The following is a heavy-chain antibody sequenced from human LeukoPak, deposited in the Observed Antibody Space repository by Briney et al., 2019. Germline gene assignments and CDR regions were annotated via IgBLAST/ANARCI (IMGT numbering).Heavy chain of an antibody. J-gene: IGHJ5*02. V-gene: IGHV4-39*01. CDR3: ARRSTVAGRGRFDP. D-gene: IGHD6-19*01. CDR1: GGSIRSISYY. CDR2: VHYSGST. Sequence: PSETLSLTCTVSGGSIRSISYYWGWIRQPPGKGLEWLGSVHYSGSTYDNPSLESRVSISVDTSKNRFSLKLISVTAADTAVYYCARRSTVAGRGRFDPWGQGTLVTVSS.